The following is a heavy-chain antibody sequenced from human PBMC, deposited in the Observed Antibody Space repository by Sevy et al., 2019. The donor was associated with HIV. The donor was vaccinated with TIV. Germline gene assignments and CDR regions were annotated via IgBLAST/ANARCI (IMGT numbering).Heavy chain of an antibody. J-gene: IGHJ4*02. CDR3: AKVEGDGYNLFDY. CDR2: ISSSSSTI. V-gene: IGHV3-48*01. D-gene: IGHD5-12*01. Sequence: GGSLRLSCAASGFTFSSYSMNWVRQAPGKGLEWVSYISSSSSTIYYADSVKGRFTISRDNSKNTLYLQMNSLRAEDTAVYYCAKVEGDGYNLFDYWGQGTLVTVSS. CDR1: GFTFSSYS.